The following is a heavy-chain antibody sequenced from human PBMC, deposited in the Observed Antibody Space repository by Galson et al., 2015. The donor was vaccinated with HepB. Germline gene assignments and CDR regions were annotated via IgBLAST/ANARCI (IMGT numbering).Heavy chain of an antibody. J-gene: IGHJ5*02. CDR2: IRSKGDGGTA. CDR1: GFSLSDYW. CDR3: VIEVPSGFDP. V-gene: IGHV3-15*01. Sequence: SLRLSCAASGFSLSDYWMSWVRQALEKGLEWIGRIRSKGDGGTADHAANVKGRFTISKDDSKNTLFLQINSLKIEDTAVYYCVIEVPSGFDPWGQGTLVTVSS.